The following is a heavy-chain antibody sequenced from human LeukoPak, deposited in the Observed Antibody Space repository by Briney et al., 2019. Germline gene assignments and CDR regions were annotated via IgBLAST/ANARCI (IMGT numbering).Heavy chain of an antibody. CDR1: GYSISSGYY. CDR3: ASTIRFGFDP. Sequence: SETLSLTCTVSGYSISSGYYWGWIRQPPGKGLEWIGNIYPSGTTYYNPSLKTRVTISVDTSKNQFSLKLSSVTAADTAVYYCASTIRFGFDPWGQGTLVTVSS. CDR2: IYPSGTT. V-gene: IGHV4-38-2*02. J-gene: IGHJ5*02. D-gene: IGHD2-21*01.